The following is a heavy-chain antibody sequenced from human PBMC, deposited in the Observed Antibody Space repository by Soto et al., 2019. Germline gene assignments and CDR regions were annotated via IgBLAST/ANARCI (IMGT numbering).Heavy chain of an antibody. Sequence: ASVKVSCKASGYTFTSYYINWVRQATGQGLEWMGWMNPNSGNTGYAQKFQGRVTMTRNTSISTAYMELSSLRSEDTAVYYCAVTSHTILIVPPDRLDVWGKGTTVTVSS. CDR3: AVTSHTILIVPPDRLDV. CDR2: MNPNSGNT. V-gene: IGHV1-8*01. D-gene: IGHD3-22*01. J-gene: IGHJ6*03. CDR1: GYTFTSYY.